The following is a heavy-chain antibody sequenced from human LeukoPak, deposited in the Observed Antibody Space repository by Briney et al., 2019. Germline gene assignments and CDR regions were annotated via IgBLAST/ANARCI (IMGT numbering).Heavy chain of an antibody. Sequence: GGSLRLSCAASGFTFSDHFLDWVRQAPGKGLEWVGRTRNKANSCITEYAASVKGRITISRDDSKNSLYLQMSSLKTDNTAMYYCASIRGTFGYWGQGTLVTVSS. CDR3: ASIRGTFGY. CDR2: TRNKANSCIT. CDR1: GFTFSDHF. D-gene: IGHD1-26*01. J-gene: IGHJ4*02. V-gene: IGHV3-72*01.